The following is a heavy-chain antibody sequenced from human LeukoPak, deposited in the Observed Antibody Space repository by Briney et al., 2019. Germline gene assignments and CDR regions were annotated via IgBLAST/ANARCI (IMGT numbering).Heavy chain of an antibody. CDR1: GGSISSSSYY. V-gene: IGHV4-39*07. Sequence: SETLSLTCTVSGGSISSSSYYWGWIRQPPGKGLEWIGSIYYSGSTNYNPSLKSRVTISVDTSKNQFSLKLSSVTAADTAVYYCARIYCSGGSCYPAYWGQGTLVTVSS. J-gene: IGHJ4*02. CDR3: ARIYCSGGSCYPAY. CDR2: IYYSGST. D-gene: IGHD2-15*01.